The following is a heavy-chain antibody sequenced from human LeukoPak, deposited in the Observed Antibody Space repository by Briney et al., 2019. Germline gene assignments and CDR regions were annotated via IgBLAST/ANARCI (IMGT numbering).Heavy chain of an antibody. CDR1: GGTFSSYA. D-gene: IGHD2-15*01. Sequence: GSSVKVSCKASGGTFSSYAISWVRQAPGQGLEWMGGIIPIFGTANYAQKFQGRVAITTDESTSTAYMELSSLRSEDTAVYYCARDGYCSGGSCYSGWFDPWGQGTLVTVSS. CDR3: ARDGYCSGGSCYSGWFDP. J-gene: IGHJ5*02. CDR2: IIPIFGTA. V-gene: IGHV1-69*05.